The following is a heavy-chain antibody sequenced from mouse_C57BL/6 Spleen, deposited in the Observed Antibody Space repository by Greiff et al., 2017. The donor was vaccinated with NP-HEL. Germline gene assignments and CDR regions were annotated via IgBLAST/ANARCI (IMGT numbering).Heavy chain of an antibody. J-gene: IGHJ2*01. CDR1: GYTFTSYW. CDR3: ASFHSSGYAFDY. Sequence: QVQLQQPGAELVMPGASVKLSCKASGYTFTSYWMHWVKQRPGQGLEWIGEIDPSDSYPTYNQKFKGKSTLTVAKSSSTAFMHLSSLTSEDSAVYYCASFHSSGYAFDYWGQGTTLTVSS. CDR2: IDPSDSYP. V-gene: IGHV1-69*01. D-gene: IGHD3-2*02.